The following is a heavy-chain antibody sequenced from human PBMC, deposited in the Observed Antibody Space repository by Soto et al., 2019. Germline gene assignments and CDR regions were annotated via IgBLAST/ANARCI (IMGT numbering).Heavy chain of an antibody. CDR2: ISSSSSTI. J-gene: IGHJ3*02. V-gene: IGHV3-48*01. D-gene: IGHD6-19*01. Sequence: GGSLRLSCAASGFTFSSYSMNWVRQAPGKGLEWVSYISSSSSTIYYADSVKGRFTISRDNAKNSLYLQMNSLRAEDTAVYYCARDREKQWLVSDAFDIWGQGTMVTVSS. CDR3: ARDREKQWLVSDAFDI. CDR1: GFTFSSYS.